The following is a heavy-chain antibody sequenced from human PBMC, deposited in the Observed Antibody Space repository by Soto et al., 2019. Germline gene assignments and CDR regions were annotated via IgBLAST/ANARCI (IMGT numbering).Heavy chain of an antibody. CDR3: ARDQRSYGEVPFDS. CDR2: IKSNGDDT. V-gene: IGHV1-2*02. Sequence: QVQLVQSGAEVREAGASVKVSCKASGFTFTGYYIHWVRQVPGQGLEWMGWIKSNGDDTKYAQKFEERVTMTRDTSRNTVYMEVSRLQSDDTAVYYCARDQRSYGEVPFDSWGQETLVTVYS. CDR1: GFTFTGYY. D-gene: IGHD3-16*01. J-gene: IGHJ4*02.